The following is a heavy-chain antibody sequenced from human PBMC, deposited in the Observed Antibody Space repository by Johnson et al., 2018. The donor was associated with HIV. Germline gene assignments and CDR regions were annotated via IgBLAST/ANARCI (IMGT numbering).Heavy chain of an antibody. J-gene: IGHJ3*02. V-gene: IGHV3-7*01. CDR3: ASSWFGELSYAFDI. CDR2: IKQDGSEK. D-gene: IGHD3-10*01. CDR1: GFTFSSYD. Sequence: VHLVESGGGLVQPGGSVRLSCAASGFTFSSYDMHWVRQAPGKGLEWVANIKQDGSEKYYVDSVKGRFTISRDNAKNSLYLQMNSLRAEDTAVYYCASSWFGELSYAFDIWGQGTMVTVSS.